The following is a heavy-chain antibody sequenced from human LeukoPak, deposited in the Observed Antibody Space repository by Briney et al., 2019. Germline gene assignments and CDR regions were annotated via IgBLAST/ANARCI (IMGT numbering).Heavy chain of an antibody. CDR1: GFTFSSYS. V-gene: IGHV3-21*01. CDR2: ISSSSSYI. J-gene: IGHJ4*02. Sequence: GGSLRLACAASGFTFSSYSMNWVRQAPGKGLEWVSSISSSSSYIYYADSVKGRFTISRDNAKNSLYLQMNSLRAEDTAVYYCASYLRFGAPPILWGQGTLVTVSS. D-gene: IGHD3-10*01. CDR3: ASYLRFGAPPIL.